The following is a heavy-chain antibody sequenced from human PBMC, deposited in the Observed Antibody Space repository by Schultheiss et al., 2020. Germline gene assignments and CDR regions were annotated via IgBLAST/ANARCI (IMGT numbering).Heavy chain of an antibody. V-gene: IGHV4-59*01. Sequence: SETLSLTCTVSGGSISRYYWSWIRQTPGKGLEWIGYIYYSGTTNYNPSLKSRVAISVDTSMNQFSLELNSVTAADTAVYYCASGPNWNYFDYWGQGTLVTVSS. J-gene: IGHJ4*02. CDR1: GGSISRYY. CDR3: ASGPNWNYFDY. D-gene: IGHD1-1*01. CDR2: IYYSGTT.